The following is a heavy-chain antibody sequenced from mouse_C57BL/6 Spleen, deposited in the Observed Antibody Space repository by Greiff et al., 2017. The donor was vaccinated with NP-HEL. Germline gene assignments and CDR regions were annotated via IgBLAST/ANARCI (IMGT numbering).Heavy chain of an antibody. D-gene: IGHD1-1*01. CDR1: GYTFTDYY. V-gene: IGHV1-22*01. CDR3: ERQYDSSSSWFAY. Sequence: VQLKQSGPELVKPGASVKMSCKASGYTFTDYYMHWVKQSHGKSLEWIGYINPNNGCTNYNQKFKGKATLTANKSSNTAYMELRSLISEDSAIYYCERQYDSSSSWFAYWGQGTLVTVSA. CDR2: INPNNGCT. J-gene: IGHJ3*01.